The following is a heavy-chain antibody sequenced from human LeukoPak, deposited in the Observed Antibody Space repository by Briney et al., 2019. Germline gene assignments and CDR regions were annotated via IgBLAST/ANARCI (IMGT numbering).Heavy chain of an antibody. CDR1: GFTFSSYA. J-gene: IGHJ4*02. CDR2: ISGSGGST. D-gene: IGHD4-23*01. CDR3: AKDYGCNTRYSFPTAGEDY. V-gene: IGHV3-23*01. Sequence: PGGSLRLSCAASGFTFSSYAMSWVRQAPGKGLEWVSAISGSGGSTYYADSVKGRFTISRDNSKNTLYLQMNRLRAEDTAVYYCAKDYGCNTRYSFPTAGEDYWGQGTLVTVSS.